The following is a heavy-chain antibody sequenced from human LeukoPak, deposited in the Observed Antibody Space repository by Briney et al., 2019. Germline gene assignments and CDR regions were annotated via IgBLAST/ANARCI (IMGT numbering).Heavy chain of an antibody. CDR3: AKDRTYYYDSSGYSPDYGMDA. CDR1: GFTFSSYG. Sequence: PGRSLRLSCAASGFTFSSYGMHWVRQAPGKGLEWVAVISYDGSNKYYADSVKGRFTISRDNSKNTLYLQMNSLRAEDTAVYYCAKDRTYYYDSSGYSPDYGMDAWGQGTTVTVSS. D-gene: IGHD3-22*01. CDR2: ISYDGSNK. J-gene: IGHJ6*02. V-gene: IGHV3-30*18.